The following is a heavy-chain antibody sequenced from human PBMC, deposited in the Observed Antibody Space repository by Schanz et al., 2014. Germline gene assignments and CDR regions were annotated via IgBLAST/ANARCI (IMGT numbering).Heavy chain of an antibody. Sequence: EVQLVESGGGLVQPGGSLRLSCAASGFIFSNSWMSWVRQAPGKGLEWVANIKQDGSEKYYVDSVKGRFTISRDNAKNSLYLQMKSLRAEDTAVYYCAKYGGGYSYGFVEYWGQGILVTVSS. D-gene: IGHD5-18*01. CDR1: GFIFSNSW. CDR3: AKYGGGYSYGFVEY. J-gene: IGHJ4*02. V-gene: IGHV3-7*03. CDR2: IKQDGSEK.